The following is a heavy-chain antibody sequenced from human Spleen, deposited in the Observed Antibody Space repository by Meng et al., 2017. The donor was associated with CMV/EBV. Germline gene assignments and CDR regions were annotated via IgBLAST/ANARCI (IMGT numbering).Heavy chain of an antibody. V-gene: IGHV1-2*02. CDR1: GYTFTGYY. D-gene: IGHD3-10*01. CDR3: ARESDPMIRGGEDFDC. J-gene: IGHJ4*02. Sequence: ASVKVSCKASGYTFTGYYMHWVRQAPGQGLEWMGWIKPDSGGTNYAQKFQGRVTMTRDTSISTAYMELNSLTSDDTAVYYCARESDPMIRGGEDFDCWGQGTLVTVSS. CDR2: IKPDSGGT.